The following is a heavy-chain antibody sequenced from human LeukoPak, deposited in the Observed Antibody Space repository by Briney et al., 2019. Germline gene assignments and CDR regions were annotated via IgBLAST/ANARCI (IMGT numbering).Heavy chain of an antibody. D-gene: IGHD3-22*01. Sequence: SETLSLTCTVSGGSISSYYWSWIRQPAGKGLEWIGRIYTSGSTNYNPSLKSRVTMSVDTSKNQFSLKLSSVTAADTAVYYCARGYYDSSGYYRFDYWGQGTLVTVSS. CDR3: ARGYYDSSGYYRFDY. J-gene: IGHJ4*02. CDR2: IYTSGST. CDR1: GGSISSYY. V-gene: IGHV4-4*07.